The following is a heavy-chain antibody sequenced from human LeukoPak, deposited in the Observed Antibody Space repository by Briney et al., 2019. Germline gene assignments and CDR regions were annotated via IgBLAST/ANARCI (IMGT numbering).Heavy chain of an antibody. D-gene: IGHD3-9*01. J-gene: IGHJ5*02. Sequence: PGGSLRLSCAASGFTFSSYSMNWVRQAPGKGLEWVSYISSSSSYIYYADSVKGRFTISRDNAKNSLYLQMNSLRAEDTAVYYCAREAFDWLFSWFDPWGQGTLVTVSS. V-gene: IGHV3-21*01. CDR2: ISSSSSYI. CDR3: AREAFDWLFSWFDP. CDR1: GFTFSSYS.